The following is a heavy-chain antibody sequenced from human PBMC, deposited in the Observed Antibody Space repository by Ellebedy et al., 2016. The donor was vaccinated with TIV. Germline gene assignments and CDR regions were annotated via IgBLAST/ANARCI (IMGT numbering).Heavy chain of an antibody. Sequence: AASLKVSCKASGYTFTSYGISWVRQAPGQGLEWMGWNSAYNGNTNYAQKHQGRVNMTTDTSTSTAYMELRSLRSDDTAVYYCASLSGAADNYYYYYGMDVWGQGTTVTVSS. CDR1: GYTFTSYG. V-gene: IGHV1-18*04. CDR2: NSAYNGNT. D-gene: IGHD6-13*01. J-gene: IGHJ6*02. CDR3: ASLSGAADNYYYYYGMDV.